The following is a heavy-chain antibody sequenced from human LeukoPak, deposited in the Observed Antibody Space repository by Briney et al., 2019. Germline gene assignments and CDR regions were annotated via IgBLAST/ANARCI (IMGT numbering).Heavy chain of an antibody. J-gene: IGHJ6*02. CDR1: GASISSSGFY. V-gene: IGHV4-39*01. Sequence: SETLSLTCTVSGASISSSGFYWSWTRQPPGQGLEWIGSIYRSGSTSYNPSLKSRVTVSEDTAKNHFSLKLSSVTAADTAVYYCARHVQDLGIKVWGQGTTVTVSS. CDR2: IYRSGST. CDR3: ARHVQDLGIKV.